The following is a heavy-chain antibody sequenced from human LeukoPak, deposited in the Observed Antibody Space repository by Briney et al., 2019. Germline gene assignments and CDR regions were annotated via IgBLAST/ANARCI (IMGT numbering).Heavy chain of an antibody. CDR1: GYSFTSYW. D-gene: IGHD6-19*01. Sequence: GESLKISCKGSGYSFTSYWIGWVRQMPGKGLEWMGIIYPGDSDTRYSPSFQGQVTISADKSISTAYLQWSSLKATDTALYYCARNPYISGSFDYWGQGTLVTFSS. V-gene: IGHV5-51*01. CDR2: IYPGDSDT. J-gene: IGHJ4*02. CDR3: ARNPYISGSFDY.